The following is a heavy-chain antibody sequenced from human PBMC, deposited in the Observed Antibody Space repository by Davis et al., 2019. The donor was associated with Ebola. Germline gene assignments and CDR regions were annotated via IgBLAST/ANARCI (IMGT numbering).Heavy chain of an antibody. D-gene: IGHD6-6*01. J-gene: IGHJ5*02. Sequence: GESLKISCAASGFTFSSYAMSWVRQAPGKGLEWVSSISSSSSYIYYADSVKGRFTISRDNAKNSLYLQMNSLRAEDTAVYYCARILGAQGAFDPWGQGTLVTVSS. CDR3: ARILGAQGAFDP. CDR1: GFTFSSYA. V-gene: IGHV3-21*01. CDR2: ISSSSSYI.